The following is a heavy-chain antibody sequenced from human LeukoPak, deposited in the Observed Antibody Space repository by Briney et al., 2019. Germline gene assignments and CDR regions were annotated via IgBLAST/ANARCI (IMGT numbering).Heavy chain of an antibody. V-gene: IGHV3-30-3*01. J-gene: IGHJ6*03. D-gene: IGHD6-19*01. CDR1: GFTFSSYA. CDR2: ISYDGSNK. Sequence: GGSLRLSCAASGFTFSSYAMHWVRQASGKGLEWGAVISYDGSNKYYADSVKGRFTISRDNSKNTLYLQMNSLRAEDTAVYYCARASGQWLARFYYYYYMDVWGKGTTVTVSS. CDR3: ARASGQWLARFYYYYYMDV.